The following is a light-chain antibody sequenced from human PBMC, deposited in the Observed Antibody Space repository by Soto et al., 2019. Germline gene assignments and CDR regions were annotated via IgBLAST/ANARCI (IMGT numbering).Light chain of an antibody. V-gene: IGKV1-33*01. CDR2: DAS. CDR1: QDIANY. J-gene: IGKJ4*01. Sequence: DIQMTQCPSSVSASVGDRVTITCQASQDIANYLDWYQQKAGRAPKFLIYDASNLETGVPSRFSGSGSGTDFTLTISSLQPEDIATYYCQQYDNLPLTFGGGTKVDIK. CDR3: QQYDNLPLT.